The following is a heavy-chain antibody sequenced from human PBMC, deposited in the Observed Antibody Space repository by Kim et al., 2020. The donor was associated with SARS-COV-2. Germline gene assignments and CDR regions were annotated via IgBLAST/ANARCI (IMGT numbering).Heavy chain of an antibody. D-gene: IGHD3-9*01. Sequence: SETLSLTCSVSGGSISSSYWSWIRQPPGKGLEWIGYFYYSGRTSYNPSLKSRVTISVDTSKNQFSLKLSSVTAADMAVYYCASMSYDILTGLDAFDIWGQGTMVTVSS. CDR1: GGSISSSY. CDR2: FYYSGRT. J-gene: IGHJ3*02. V-gene: IGHV4-59*01. CDR3: ASMSYDILTGLDAFDI.